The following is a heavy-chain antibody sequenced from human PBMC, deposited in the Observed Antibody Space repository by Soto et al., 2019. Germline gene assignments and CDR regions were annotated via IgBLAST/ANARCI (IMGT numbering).Heavy chain of an antibody. CDR1: GYDFTTYW. CDR2: IYPGDSDT. J-gene: IGHJ6*01. CDR3: ARPATSNWNGYYYGMDG. D-gene: IGHD1-20*01. Sequence: GASLKISCKGSGYDFTTYWIAWVRQMPGKGLEWMGIIYPGDSDTKYSPSFQGQVTISADKSINIAYLQWSSLKASDTAIYYCARPATSNWNGYYYGMDGWGQGTTVTVSS. V-gene: IGHV5-51*01.